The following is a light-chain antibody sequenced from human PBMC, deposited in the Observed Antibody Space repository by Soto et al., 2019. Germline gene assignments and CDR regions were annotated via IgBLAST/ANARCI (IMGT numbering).Light chain of an antibody. Sequence: DVQMTQSPSRLSAPVGDRVTITCRARRSINRWLAWYQQKPGKAPNLLIYEGSTLQVGVPSRFSGSGSRTHFTLTIIRLQPEDFATYYCQQSYNSPFTFGPGTKVDIK. CDR1: RSINRW. CDR2: EGS. CDR3: QQSYNSPFT. V-gene: IGKV1-5*03. J-gene: IGKJ3*01.